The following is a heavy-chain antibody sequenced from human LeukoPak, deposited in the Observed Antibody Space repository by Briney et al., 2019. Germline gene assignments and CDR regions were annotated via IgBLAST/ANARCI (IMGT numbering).Heavy chain of an antibody. CDR2: ISPDGSGK. Sequence: GGSLRLSCVASGFAFSSYWMSWVRQAPGRGLELVANISPDGSGKYCVDSVKGRFAISRDNAKNSLYLQMNSLRAEDTAVYYCARDHLNHCSSTSCYPGYWGQGTLVTVSS. J-gene: IGHJ4*02. V-gene: IGHV3-7*01. CDR1: GFAFSSYW. D-gene: IGHD2-2*01. CDR3: ARDHLNHCSSTSCYPGY.